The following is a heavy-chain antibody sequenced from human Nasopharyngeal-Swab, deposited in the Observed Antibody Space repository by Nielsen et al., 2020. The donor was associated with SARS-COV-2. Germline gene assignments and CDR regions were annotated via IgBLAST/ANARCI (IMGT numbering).Heavy chain of an antibody. V-gene: IGHV4-31*03. D-gene: IGHD6-6*01. J-gene: IGHJ6*02. CDR3: ARDRSSSPNYYYYYYGMDV. CDR2: IYYSGST. CDR1: GGSISSGGYY. Sequence: SETLSLTCTVSGGSISSGGYYWSWIRQHPGKGLEWIGYIYYSGSTYYNPSLKSRVTISVDTSKNQFSLKLSSVTAADTAVYYCARDRSSSPNYYYYYYGMDVWGQWTTVTVSS.